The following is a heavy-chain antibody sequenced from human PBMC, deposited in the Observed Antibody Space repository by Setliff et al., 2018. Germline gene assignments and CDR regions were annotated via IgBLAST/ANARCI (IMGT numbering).Heavy chain of an antibody. D-gene: IGHD3-16*02. J-gene: IGHJ4*02. Sequence: SETLSLTCTVSGGSISSGGYYWSWIRQHPGKGLEWIGYIYYSGSTYYNPSLKSRVTISVDTSKNQFSPKLSSVTAADTAVYYCARDNNPGYRGYWGRFDYWGQGTLVTVSS. CDR1: GGSISSGGYY. CDR2: IYYSGST. CDR3: ARDNNPGYRGYWGRFDY. V-gene: IGHV4-31*03.